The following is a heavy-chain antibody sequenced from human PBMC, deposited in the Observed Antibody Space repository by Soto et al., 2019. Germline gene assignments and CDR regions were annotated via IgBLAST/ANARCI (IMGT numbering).Heavy chain of an antibody. CDR2: ISAYNGNT. D-gene: IGHD1-26*01. J-gene: IGHJ4*02. V-gene: IGHV1-18*01. Sequence: QVQLVQSGAEVKKPGASVKVSCKASGYTFTSYGISWVRQAPGQGLEWMGWISAYNGNTKYAQKLKGRVTMTTDTSTSKAYMELRRLRSDDTAVYYCARDLGGSYYAPVDYWGQGTLVTVSS. CDR1: GYTFTSYG. CDR3: ARDLGGSYYAPVDY.